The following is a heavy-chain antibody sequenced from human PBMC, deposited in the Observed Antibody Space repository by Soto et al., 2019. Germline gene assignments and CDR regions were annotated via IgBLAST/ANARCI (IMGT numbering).Heavy chain of an antibody. CDR2: INAGNGNT. CDR3: ARDISSSGYYDRNWFDP. Sequence: AASVKVPCKASGYTFTSYAMHWVRQAPGQRLEWMGWINAGNGNTKYSQKFQGRVTITRDTSASTAYMELSSLRSEDTAVYYCARDISSSGYYDRNWFDPWGHGTLVTVSS. J-gene: IGHJ5*02. CDR1: GYTFTSYA. D-gene: IGHD3-22*01. V-gene: IGHV1-3*01.